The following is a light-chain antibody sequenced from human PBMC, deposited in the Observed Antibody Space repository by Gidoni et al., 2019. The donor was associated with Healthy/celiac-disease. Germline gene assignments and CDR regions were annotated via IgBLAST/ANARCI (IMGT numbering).Light chain of an antibody. V-gene: IGLV1-47*01. CDR1: SSTIGSNY. Sequence: QSVLTQPPSASGTPGQRVTISCSGSSSTIGSNYVYWYQQLPGMAPKLLIYRNNQRPSGVPDRFSGSKSGTSASLAIRGLRSEDEADYYCAAWDDNLSGWVFGGGTKVTVL. CDR3: AAWDDNLSGWV. J-gene: IGLJ3*02. CDR2: RNN.